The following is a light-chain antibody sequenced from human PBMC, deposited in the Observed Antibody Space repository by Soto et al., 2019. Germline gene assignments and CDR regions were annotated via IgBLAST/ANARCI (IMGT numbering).Light chain of an antibody. J-gene: IGKJ4*01. CDR3: QQYGSSLFT. Sequence: EIVLTQSPGTLYLSPGERATLSCRASQSVSSNYLAWFQHKPGQAPRLLIYGASTRATGIPDRFRGSGSGTDFTLTVSRLESEDFAVYYCQQYGSSLFTFGGGTKVDIK. CDR2: GAS. CDR1: QSVSSNY. V-gene: IGKV3-20*01.